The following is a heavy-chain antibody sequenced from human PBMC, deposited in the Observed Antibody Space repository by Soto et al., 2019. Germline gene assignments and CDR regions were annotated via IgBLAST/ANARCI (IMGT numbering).Heavy chain of an antibody. CDR1: GFTFSSYG. V-gene: IGHV3-33*01. CDR3: ARDMGDFWSNNYYYYGMDV. D-gene: IGHD3-3*01. CDR2: IWYDGSNK. J-gene: IGHJ6*02. Sequence: PGGSLRLSCAASGFTFSSYGMHWVRQAPGKGLEWVAVIWYDGSNKYYADSVKGRFTISRDNSKNTLYLQMNSLRAEDTAVYYCARDMGDFWSNNYYYYGMDVWGQGTTVTVS.